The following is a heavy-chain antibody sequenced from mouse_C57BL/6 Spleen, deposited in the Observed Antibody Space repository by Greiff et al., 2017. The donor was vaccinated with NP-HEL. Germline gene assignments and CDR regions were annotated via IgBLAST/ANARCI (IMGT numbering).Heavy chain of an antibody. V-gene: IGHV1-53*01. J-gene: IGHJ2*01. D-gene: IGHD2-4*01. CDR2: INPSNGGT. Sequence: QVQLQQPGTELVKPGASVKLSCKASGYTFTSYWMHWVKQRPGQGLEWIGNINPSNGGTNYNEKFKSKATLTVDKSSSTAYMQLSSLTSEDSAVYYCARSGGYEYDAYYFDYWGQGTTLTVSS. CDR3: ARSGGYEYDAYYFDY. CDR1: GYTFTSYW.